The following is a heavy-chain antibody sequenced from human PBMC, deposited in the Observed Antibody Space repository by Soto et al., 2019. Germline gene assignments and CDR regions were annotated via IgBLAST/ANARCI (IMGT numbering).Heavy chain of an antibody. D-gene: IGHD2-2*01. CDR2: ITDSSSGT. CDR1: GFTFNNYA. V-gene: IGHV3-23*01. CDR3: AKLGSSSWSPHYYFDY. Sequence: GGSLRLSCAASGFTFNNYAMGWVRQAPGKGLEWVSAITDSSSGTYYLDSVKGRFTISRDNSKNTLYLQMNSLRAEDTAIYYCAKLGSSSWSPHYYFDYWGQGTLVTVSS. J-gene: IGHJ4*02.